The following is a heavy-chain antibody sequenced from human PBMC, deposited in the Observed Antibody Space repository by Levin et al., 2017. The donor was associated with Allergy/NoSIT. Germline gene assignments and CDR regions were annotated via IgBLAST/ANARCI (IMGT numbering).Heavy chain of an antibody. CDR3: ARGLYSSSWYTPPYYYYYGMGV. CDR2: IWYDGSNK. J-gene: IGHJ6*02. V-gene: IGHV3-33*01. CDR1: GFTFSSYG. D-gene: IGHD6-13*01. Sequence: GESLKISCAASGFTFSSYGMHWVRQAPGKGLEWVAVIWYDGSNKYYADSVKGRFTISRDNSKNTLYLQMNSLRAEDTAVYYCARGLYSSSWYTPPYYYYYGMGVWGQGTTVTVSS.